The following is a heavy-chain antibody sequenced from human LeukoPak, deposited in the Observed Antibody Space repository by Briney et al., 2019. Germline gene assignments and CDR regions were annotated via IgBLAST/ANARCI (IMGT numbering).Heavy chain of an antibody. J-gene: IGHJ6*01. CDR3: ARRLAGRFYGRDV. D-gene: IGHD1-14*01. Sequence: PSETLSLTCAVYGGSFSGYYWSWIRQPPGKGLEWIGEINYSGSTNYNPSLKSRVTISVDTSKNQFPLKLSSVTAADTAVYYCARRLAGRFYGRDVWGQGTTVTVSS. CDR1: GGSFSGYY. V-gene: IGHV4-34*01. CDR2: INYSGST.